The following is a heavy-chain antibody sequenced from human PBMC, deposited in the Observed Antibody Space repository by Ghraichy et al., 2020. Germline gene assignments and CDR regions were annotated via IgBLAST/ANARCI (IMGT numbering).Heavy chain of an antibody. CDR2: IKQDGSEK. CDR3: ASIIYYDAFDI. V-gene: IGHV3-7*03. D-gene: IGHD3-10*01. Sequence: GSLRLSCAASGFTFSSYWMSWVRQAPGKGLEWVANIKQDGSEKYYVDSVKGRFTISRDNAKNSLYLQMNSLRAEDTAVYYCASIIYYDAFDIWGQGTMVTVSS. CDR1: GFTFSSYW. J-gene: IGHJ3*02.